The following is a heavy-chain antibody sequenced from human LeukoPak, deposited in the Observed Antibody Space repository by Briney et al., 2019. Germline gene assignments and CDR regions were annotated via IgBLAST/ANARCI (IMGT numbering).Heavy chain of an antibody. V-gene: IGHV4-38-2*02. J-gene: IGHJ4*02. CDR1: GYSISSGYY. CDR3: AREGGRRYFDWLPSEALFDY. D-gene: IGHD3-9*01. Sequence: PSETLSLTCAVSGYSISSGYYWGWIRQPPGKGLEWIGSIYHSGSTYYNPSLKSRVTISVDTSKNQFSLKLSSVTAADTAVYYCAREGGRRYFDWLPSEALFDYWGQGTLVTVSS. CDR2: IYHSGST.